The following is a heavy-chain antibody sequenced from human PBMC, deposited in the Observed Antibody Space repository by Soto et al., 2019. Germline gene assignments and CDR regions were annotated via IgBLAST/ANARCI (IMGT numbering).Heavy chain of an antibody. CDR1: GFIFSAYP. CDR3: VRGDDYVPFDY. V-gene: IGHV3-64*01. D-gene: IGHD4-17*01. J-gene: IGHJ4*02. CDR2: IRGNGDT. Sequence: EVQVVESGGGLVQPGGSLRLSCAASGFIFSAYPMHWVRQAPGKGLEYVSAIRGNGDTYYANSVKGRFTISRDNSKNTVYLQMGSLRAEDMAMYYCVRGDDYVPFDYWGQGTVVTVSS.